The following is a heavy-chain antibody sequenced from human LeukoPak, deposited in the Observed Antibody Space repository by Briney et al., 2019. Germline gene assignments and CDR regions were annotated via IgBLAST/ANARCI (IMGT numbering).Heavy chain of an antibody. Sequence: SETLSLTCTVSGGSISSSSYYWGWIRQPPGKGLEWIGSIYYSGSTYYNPSLKSRVTISVDTSKNQFSLKLSSVTAADTAVYYCARQGAFNYWGQGTLVTVPS. V-gene: IGHV4-39*01. CDR1: GGSISSSSYY. J-gene: IGHJ4*02. D-gene: IGHD3-16*01. CDR3: ARQGAFNY. CDR2: IYYSGST.